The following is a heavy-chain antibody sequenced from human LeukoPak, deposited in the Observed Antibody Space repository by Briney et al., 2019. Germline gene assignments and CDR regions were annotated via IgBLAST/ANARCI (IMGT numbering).Heavy chain of an antibody. Sequence: GGSLRLSCAASGFTFDDYGMSWVRQAPGEGLEWVSGINWNGGSTGYADSVKGRFTISRDNAKNSLYLQMNSLRAEDTALYYCAREGQNARHPHPFDYWGQGTLVTVSS. CDR3: AREGQNARHPHPFDY. CDR1: GFTFDDYG. V-gene: IGHV3-20*04. D-gene: IGHD6-6*01. J-gene: IGHJ4*02. CDR2: INWNGGST.